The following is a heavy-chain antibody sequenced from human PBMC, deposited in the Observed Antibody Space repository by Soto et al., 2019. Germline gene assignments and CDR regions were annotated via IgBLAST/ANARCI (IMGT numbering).Heavy chain of an antibody. D-gene: IGHD3-3*01. CDR3: TSLDYYDFWSGYSRPDYYYGMDV. Sequence: GGSLRLSCAASGFTFSGSAMHWVRQASGKGLEWVGRIRSKANSYATAYAASVKGRFTISRDDSKNTAYLQVNSLKIEDTAVYYCTSLDYYDFWSGYSRPDYYYGMDVWGQGTTVTVSS. CDR1: GFTFSGSA. J-gene: IGHJ6*02. CDR2: IRSKANSYAT. V-gene: IGHV3-73*01.